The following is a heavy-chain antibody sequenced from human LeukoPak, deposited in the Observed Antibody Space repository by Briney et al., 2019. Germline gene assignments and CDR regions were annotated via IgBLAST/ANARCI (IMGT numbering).Heavy chain of an antibody. CDR1: GGSISSYY. D-gene: IGHD6-13*01. V-gene: IGHV4-34*01. Sequence: PSEALSLTCTVSGGSISSYYWSWIRQPPGKGLEWIGEINHSGSTNYNPSLKSRVTISVDTSKNQFSLKLSSVTAADTAVYYCARGYASIAAAGTPYFDYWGQGTLVTVSS. CDR2: INHSGST. J-gene: IGHJ4*02. CDR3: ARGYASIAAAGTPYFDY.